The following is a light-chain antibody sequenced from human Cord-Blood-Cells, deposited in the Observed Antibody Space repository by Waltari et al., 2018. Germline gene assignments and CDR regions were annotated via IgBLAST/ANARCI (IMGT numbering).Light chain of an antibody. CDR2: DVS. Sequence: TGTSSDVGGYNYVSWYQQHPGKAPKLMIYDVSNRPSGVSNRFSGSKSGNTASLTISGLQAEDEADYYCSSYTSSSTWVFGGGTKLTVL. V-gene: IGLV2-14*04. J-gene: IGLJ3*02. CDR3: SSYTSSSTWV. CDR1: SSDVGGYNY.